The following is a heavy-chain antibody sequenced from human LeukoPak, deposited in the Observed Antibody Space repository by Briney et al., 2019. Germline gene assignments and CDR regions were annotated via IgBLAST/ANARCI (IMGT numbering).Heavy chain of an antibody. Sequence: GGSLRLSCAASGFTFSSYGMHWVRQAPGKGLEWVAVISYDGSNKYYADSVKGRFTISRDNSKNTLYLQMNSLRADDTAVYYCARALVGAFDYWGQGTLVTVSS. D-gene: IGHD1-26*01. CDR1: GFTFSSYG. CDR3: ARALVGAFDY. CDR2: ISYDGSNK. J-gene: IGHJ4*02. V-gene: IGHV3-30*03.